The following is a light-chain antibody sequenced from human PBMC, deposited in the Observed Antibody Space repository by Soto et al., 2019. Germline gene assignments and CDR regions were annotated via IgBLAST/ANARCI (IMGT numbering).Light chain of an antibody. CDR3: QQYDSSVYT. V-gene: IGKV1-5*03. Sequence: DIQMTQSPSTLSASVGDRVTITCRASQSISSWLAWYQQKPGKAPKLLIYRASSLGSGVPSRFSGSGSGTEFTLTISSLQPDDFATYYCQQYDSSVYTFGQGTKLEI. J-gene: IGKJ2*01. CDR1: QSISSW. CDR2: RAS.